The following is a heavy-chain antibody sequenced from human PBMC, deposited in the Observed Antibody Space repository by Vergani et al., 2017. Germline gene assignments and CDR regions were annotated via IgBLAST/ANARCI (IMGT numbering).Heavy chain of an antibody. CDR1: GYTFTSYY. CDR3: ARAVGWVGGDY. CDR2: INPSGGST. Sequence: QVQLVQSGAEVKKPGASVKVSCKASGYTFTSYYMHWVRQAPGQGLEWMGIINPSGGSTSYAQKFQGRVTMTRDTSTSTVYMERSSLRSEDTAVYYCARAVGWVGGDYWGQGTLVTVSS. J-gene: IGHJ4*02. D-gene: IGHD2-15*01. V-gene: IGHV1-46*03.